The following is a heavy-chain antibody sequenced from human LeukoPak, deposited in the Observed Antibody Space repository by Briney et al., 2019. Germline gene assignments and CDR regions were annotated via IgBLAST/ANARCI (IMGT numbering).Heavy chain of an antibody. V-gene: IGHV3-23*01. CDR1: GFAFSSYA. D-gene: IGHD4-23*01. CDR3: AKVIGGGNYYTDY. Sequence: GGSLRLPCAVSGFAFSSYAVSWVRQAPGKGLEWVSAISGSGDSTYYADSVKGRFTISRDNSKNTLYLQMNSLRAEDTAVYYCAKVIGGGNYYTDYWGQGTLVTVSS. J-gene: IGHJ4*02. CDR2: ISGSGDST.